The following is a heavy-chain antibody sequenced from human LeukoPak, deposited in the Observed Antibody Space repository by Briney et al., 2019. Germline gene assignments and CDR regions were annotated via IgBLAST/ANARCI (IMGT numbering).Heavy chain of an antibody. V-gene: IGHV3-30*02. CDR2: IRYDGNNK. CDR3: AKGDDYGASTRLPKYNWFDP. CDR1: GFTFSTCA. D-gene: IGHD4/OR15-4a*01. Sequence: PGGSLRLSCAASGFTFSTCAMHWVRQAPGKGLEWVAFIRYDGNNKYYADSVKGRFTISRDNSKDTLYLEMNSLRADDTAVYYCAKGDDYGASTRLPKYNWFDPWGQGTLVTVSS. J-gene: IGHJ5*02.